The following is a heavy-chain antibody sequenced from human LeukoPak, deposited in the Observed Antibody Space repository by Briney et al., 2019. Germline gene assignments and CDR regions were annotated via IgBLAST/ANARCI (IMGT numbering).Heavy chain of an antibody. CDR2: IIHIFGTA. CDR3: ASPDCSGGSCYTEPNFDY. J-gene: IGHJ4*02. CDR1: GGTFSSYA. D-gene: IGHD2-15*01. Sequence: SVKVSCKASGGTFSSYAISWVRQAPGQGLEWMGRIIHIFGTANYAQKFQGRVTITTDESTSTAYVELSSLRSEDTAVYYCASPDCSGGSCYTEPNFDYWGQGTLVTVSS. V-gene: IGHV1-69*05.